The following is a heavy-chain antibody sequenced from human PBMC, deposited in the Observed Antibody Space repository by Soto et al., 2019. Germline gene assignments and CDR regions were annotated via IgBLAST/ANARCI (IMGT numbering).Heavy chain of an antibody. J-gene: IGHJ5*02. CDR3: ARGDSTGSPRGWFDP. D-gene: IGHD6-19*01. CDR2: ISTYNGDT. Sequence: QVQLVQSVTEVKKPGASVQVSCKASGYSFTSYGINWGRQAPGQGLEWMGWISTYNGDTNYAQKFQGRVTMTTDTSTTTAYMELRRLTSDDTAVYFCARGDSTGSPRGWFDPWGQGTVVTVSS. V-gene: IGHV1-18*04. CDR1: GYSFTSYG.